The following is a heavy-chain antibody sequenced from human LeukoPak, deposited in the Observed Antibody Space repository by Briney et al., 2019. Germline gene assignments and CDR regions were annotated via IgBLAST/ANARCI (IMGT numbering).Heavy chain of an antibody. CDR1: GFRFSSYS. V-gene: IGHV3-21*01. CDR3: ARDAIFDI. D-gene: IGHD2-2*01. J-gene: IGHJ3*02. CDR2: ISSSSSYI. Sequence: GGSLRLSCAASGFRFSSYSMNWVRQAPGKGLEWVSSISSSSSYIYHADSVKGRFTISRDNAKNSLYLQMNSLRAEDTAVYYCARDAIFDIWGQGTVVTVSS.